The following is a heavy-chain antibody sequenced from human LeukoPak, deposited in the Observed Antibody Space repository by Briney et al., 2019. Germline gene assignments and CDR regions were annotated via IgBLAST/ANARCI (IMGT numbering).Heavy chain of an antibody. V-gene: IGHV3-30*18. CDR1: GFTFSSYS. Sequence: GGSLRLSCEVSGFTFSSYSMNWVRQAPGKGLEWVAVISYDGSNKYYADSVKGRFTVSRDNSKNTLYLQMNSLRAEDTAVYYCAKDLSATSSPAAFDFDYWGQGTLVTVSS. CDR3: AKDLSATSSPAAFDFDY. CDR2: ISYDGSNK. D-gene: IGHD2-21*01. J-gene: IGHJ4*02.